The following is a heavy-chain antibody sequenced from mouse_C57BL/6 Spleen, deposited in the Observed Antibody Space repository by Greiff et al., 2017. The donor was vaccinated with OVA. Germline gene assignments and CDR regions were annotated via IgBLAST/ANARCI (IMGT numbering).Heavy chain of an antibody. CDR1: GYAFSSSW. CDR3: ARSRDY. V-gene: IGHV1-82*01. J-gene: IGHJ2*01. Sequence: QVQLQQSGPELVKPGASVKISCKASGYAFSSSWMNWVKQRPGKGLEWIGRIYPGDGDTNYNGKFKGKATLTADKSSSTAYMQLSSLTSKDWAVYFWARSRDYWGQGTTLTVSS. CDR2: IYPGDGDT.